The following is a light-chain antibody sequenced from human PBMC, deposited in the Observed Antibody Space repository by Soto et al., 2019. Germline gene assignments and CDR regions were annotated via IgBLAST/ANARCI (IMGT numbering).Light chain of an antibody. J-gene: IGLJ2*01. Sequence: QSVLPQTPSVSGTPGQTVTISCSGSSSNIGRNYVYWYQQLPGAAPKLLMYSHNIRPSGVPDRFSASTSGTSAPLVISGLRSEDEADYHCATWDDDVSGVVFGGGTKLTVL. CDR3: ATWDDDVSGVV. CDR1: SSNIGRNY. CDR2: SHN. V-gene: IGLV1-47*02.